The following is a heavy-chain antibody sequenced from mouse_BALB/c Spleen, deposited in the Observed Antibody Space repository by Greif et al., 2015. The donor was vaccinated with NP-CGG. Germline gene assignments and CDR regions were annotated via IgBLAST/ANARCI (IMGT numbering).Heavy chain of an antibody. CDR1: GYTFTDYY. V-gene: IGHV1-84*02. CDR2: IYPGSGNT. D-gene: IGHD4-1*01. CDR3: ARRTGTEAMDY. J-gene: IGHJ4*01. Sequence: QVQLQQSGPELVKPGASVKISCKASGYTFTDYYINWVKQKPGQGLEWIGWIYPGSGNTKYNEKFKGKAILTVDTSSSTVYMQLSSLTSEDTAVYFCARRTGTEAMDYWGQGTSVTVSS.